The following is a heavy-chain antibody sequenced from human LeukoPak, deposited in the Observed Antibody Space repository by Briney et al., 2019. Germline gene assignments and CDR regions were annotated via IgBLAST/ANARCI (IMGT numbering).Heavy chain of an antibody. CDR2: IDWGDDK. CDR3: ARTYRSSGYAFDI. J-gene: IGHJ3*02. CDR1: GFSLSTSGMR. D-gene: IGHD3-22*01. Sequence: SGPALVKPTQTLTLTCTFSGFSLSTSGMRVSWIRQPPGKALEWLARIDWGDDKFYSTSLKTRLTISKDTSKNQVVLTMTNMDPVDTATYYCARTYRSSGYAFDIWGQGTMVTVSS. V-gene: IGHV2-70*04.